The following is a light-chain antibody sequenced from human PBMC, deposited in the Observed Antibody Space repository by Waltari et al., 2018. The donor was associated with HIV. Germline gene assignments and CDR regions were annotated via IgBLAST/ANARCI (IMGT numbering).Light chain of an antibody. CDR2: KAS. J-gene: IGKJ1*01. CDR1: QSISSW. V-gene: IGKV1-5*03. CDR3: QQYNSYSVT. Sequence: DIQMTQPPSTLSASVGDRVTIPCRASQSISSWLAWYQQKPGKAPKLLIYKASSLKSGVPSRFSGSGSGTEFTLTISSLQPDDFATYYCQQYNSYSVTFGQGTKVEIK.